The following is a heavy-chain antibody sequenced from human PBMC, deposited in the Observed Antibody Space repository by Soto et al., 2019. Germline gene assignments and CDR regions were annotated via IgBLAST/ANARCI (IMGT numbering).Heavy chain of an antibody. D-gene: IGHD3-10*01. CDR3: ARTYYYGSGSHFHWFDP. CDR1: GGSISSSSYY. CDR2: IYYSGST. Sequence: PSETLSLTCTVSGGSISSSSYYWGWIRQPPGKGLEWIGSIYYSGSTYYNPSLKSRVTISVDTSKNQFSLKLSSVTAADTAVYYCARTYYYGSGSHFHWFDPWGQGTLVTVSS. V-gene: IGHV4-39*01. J-gene: IGHJ5*02.